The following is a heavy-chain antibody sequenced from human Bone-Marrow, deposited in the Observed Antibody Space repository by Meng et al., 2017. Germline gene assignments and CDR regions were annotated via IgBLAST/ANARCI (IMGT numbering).Heavy chain of an antibody. V-gene: IGHV4-38-2*02. J-gene: IGHJ5*02. CDR3: AREDGSTSTTNWFDP. Sequence: GSLRLSCAVSGYSINSGYWWGWIRQPPGSGLEWIGSVYRGGSTFYNPSLKTRVTMSVDTSTNHFSMKLSSVTAADTALYYCAREDGSTSTTNWFDPWGQGALVTVSS. D-gene: IGHD1-1*01. CDR2: VYRGGST. CDR1: GYSINSGYW.